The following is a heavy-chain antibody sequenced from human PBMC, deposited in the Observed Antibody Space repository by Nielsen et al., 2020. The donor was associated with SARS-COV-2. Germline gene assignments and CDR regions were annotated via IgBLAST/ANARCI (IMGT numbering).Heavy chain of an antibody. CDR1: GYTFTSYG. V-gene: IGHV1-18*01. Sequence: ASVKVSCKASGYTFTSYGISWVRQAPGQGLEWMGWISAYNGNTNYAQKLQGRVTMTTDTSTSTAYMELSSLRSEDTAVYYCARDPRGSLGMNAFDIWGQGTMVTVSS. CDR3: ARDPRGSLGMNAFDI. D-gene: IGHD7-27*01. CDR2: ISAYNGNT. J-gene: IGHJ3*02.